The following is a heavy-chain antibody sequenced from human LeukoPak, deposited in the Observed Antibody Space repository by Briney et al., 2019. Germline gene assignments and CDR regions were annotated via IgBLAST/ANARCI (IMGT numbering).Heavy chain of an antibody. J-gene: IGHJ5*02. CDR3: ARGPRLVRGAAAGRLIYQRNWFDP. CDR2: INHSGST. Sequence: SETLSLTCAVYGGSFSGYYWSWIRQPPGKGLEWIGEINHSGSTNYNPSLKSRVTISVDTSKNQFSLKLSSVTAADTAVYYCARGPRLVRGAAAGRLIYQRNWFDPWGQGTLVTVSS. CDR1: GGSFSGYY. V-gene: IGHV4-34*01. D-gene: IGHD6-13*01.